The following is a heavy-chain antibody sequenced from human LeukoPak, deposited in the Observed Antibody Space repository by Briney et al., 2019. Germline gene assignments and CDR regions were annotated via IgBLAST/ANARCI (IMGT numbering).Heavy chain of an antibody. CDR3: ARGGGYSYGYRLYYFDY. D-gene: IGHD5-18*01. CDR1: GGSISSYY. CDR2: IYYSGST. V-gene: IGHV4-59*01. Sequence: PSETLSLTCTVSGGSISSYYGSWIRQPPGKGLEWIGYIYYSGSTNYNPSLKSRVTISVDTSKNQFSLKLSSVTAADTAVYYCARGGGYSYGYRLYYFDYWGQGTLVTVSS. J-gene: IGHJ4*02.